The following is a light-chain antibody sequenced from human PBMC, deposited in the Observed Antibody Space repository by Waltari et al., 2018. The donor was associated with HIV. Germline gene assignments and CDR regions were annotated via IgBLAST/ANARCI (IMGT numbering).Light chain of an antibody. CDR2: GGS. CDR3: QQSYGAPFT. Sequence: IQMTQSPSALPASVGDTATITCRASQKINRYLNWYQKKVGEPPKLLVYGGSSLQRGVPARFRGSGSGSEYILTISNLQSDDFATYFCQQSYGAPFTFGPGSTL. CDR1: QKINRY. J-gene: IGKJ3*01. V-gene: IGKV1-39*01.